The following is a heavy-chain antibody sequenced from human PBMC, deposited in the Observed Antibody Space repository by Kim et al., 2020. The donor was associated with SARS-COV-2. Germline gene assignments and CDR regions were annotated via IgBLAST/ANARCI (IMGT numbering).Heavy chain of an antibody. V-gene: IGHV4-4*07. D-gene: IGHD6-6*01. Sequence: NPTLNSRVSMSVDTSKNQFSLKLTSVTAADTAVYYCARVKYSSSSGHFDYWGQGTLVTVSS. CDR3: ARVKYSSSSGHFDY. J-gene: IGHJ4*02.